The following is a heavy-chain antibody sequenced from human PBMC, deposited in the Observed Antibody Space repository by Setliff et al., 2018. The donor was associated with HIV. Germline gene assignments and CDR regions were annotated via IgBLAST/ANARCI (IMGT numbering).Heavy chain of an antibody. CDR2: IIPIFGTA. CDR1: GFTFTTFY. Sequence: SVKVSCKTSGFTFTTFYMHWVRQAPGQGLEWMGGIIPIFGTANYAQKFQGRVTITTDESTSTAYMELSSLRSEDTAVYYCARVEEGQNDYWGQGTLVIVSS. J-gene: IGHJ4*02. V-gene: IGHV1-69*05. CDR3: ARVEEGQNDY.